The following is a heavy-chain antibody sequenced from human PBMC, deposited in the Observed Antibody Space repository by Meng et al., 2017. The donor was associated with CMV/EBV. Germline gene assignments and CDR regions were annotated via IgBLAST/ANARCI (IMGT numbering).Heavy chain of an antibody. CDR2: ISSSSSYI. CDR3: ARDIAVADGGVP. V-gene: IGHV3-21*01. J-gene: IGHJ5*02. Sequence: ELQLVESGGGLGKPGGLVRLSCAAHGVTCSSYSMNWVRNAPGKGLEWVSSISSSSSYIYYADSVKGRFTISRDNAKNSLYLQMNSLRAEDTAVYYCARDIAVADGGVPWGQGTLITVSS. CDR1: GVTCSSYS. D-gene: IGHD6-19*01.